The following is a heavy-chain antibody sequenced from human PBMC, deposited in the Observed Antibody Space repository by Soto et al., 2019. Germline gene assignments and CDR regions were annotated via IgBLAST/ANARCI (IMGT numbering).Heavy chain of an antibody. D-gene: IGHD4-17*01. CDR2: TSSSGSTI. CDR3: ARGQDYGRYFDY. CDR1: GLSFSDYY. Sequence: QVQLVESGGGLVKPGGSLRLSCAASGLSFSDYYMSWIRQAPGKGLEWVSYTSSSGSTIYYADSVKGRFTISRHNAKNSLYLQMNSLRAEDAAVYYCARGQDYGRYFDYWGQGTLVTVSS. V-gene: IGHV3-11*01. J-gene: IGHJ4*02.